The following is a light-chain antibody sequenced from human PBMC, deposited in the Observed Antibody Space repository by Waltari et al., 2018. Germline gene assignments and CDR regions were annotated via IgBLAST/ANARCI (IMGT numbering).Light chain of an antibody. CDR2: GAS. CDR3: QQYGSSPET. J-gene: IGKJ2*01. Sequence: EIVLTQSPGTLSLSPGERATLSCRASQSVSSSYLAWYQQKPGQAPRLLIYGASSRATGIPDMFSGSGSGTDFTLTISRLEPEDFAVYYCQQYGSSPETFGQGTKLEIK. CDR1: QSVSSSY. V-gene: IGKV3-20*01.